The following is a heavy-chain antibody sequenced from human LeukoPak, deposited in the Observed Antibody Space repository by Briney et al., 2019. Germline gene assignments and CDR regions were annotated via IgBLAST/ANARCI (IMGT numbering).Heavy chain of an antibody. V-gene: IGHV3-30-3*01. D-gene: IGHD1-1*01. CDR3: AKDFERDYDY. Sequence: GRSLRLSCAASGFTFPSYVLHWVRQAPGKGLEWVAFLSFDGTNKYYADSVKGRFTISRDNSKNTLYLQMNSLRAEDTAVYYCAKDFERDYDYWGQGTLVTVSS. CDR2: LSFDGTNK. CDR1: GFTFPSYV. J-gene: IGHJ4*02.